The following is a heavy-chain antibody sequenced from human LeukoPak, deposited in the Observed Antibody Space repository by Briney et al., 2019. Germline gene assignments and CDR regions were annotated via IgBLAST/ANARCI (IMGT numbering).Heavy chain of an antibody. D-gene: IGHD3-10*01. Sequence: GESLKISCKGSGYSFTSYWIGWVRQAPGQGLEWMGWINPNSGGTNYAQKFQGRVTMTRDTSISTAYMELSRLRSDDTAVYYCALLWFGELLLFDYWGQGTLVTVSS. CDR3: ALLWFGELLLFDY. CDR1: GYSFTSYW. V-gene: IGHV1-2*02. CDR2: INPNSGGT. J-gene: IGHJ4*02.